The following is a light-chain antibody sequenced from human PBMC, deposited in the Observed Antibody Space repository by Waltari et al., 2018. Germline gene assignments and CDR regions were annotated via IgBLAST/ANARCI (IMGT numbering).Light chain of an antibody. V-gene: IGLV3-25*03. CDR1: ILSKQY. J-gene: IGLJ2*01. CDR3: QSADRTGSHGI. Sequence: SYELTQQPSVSVVPGQTARITCSGDILSKQYAFWYQQKPGQAPVLLLYKDSGRLSGIPERFSGSSSGTTVTLTISEVQAEDEADYFCQSADRTGSHGIFGGGTRLTVL. CDR2: KDS.